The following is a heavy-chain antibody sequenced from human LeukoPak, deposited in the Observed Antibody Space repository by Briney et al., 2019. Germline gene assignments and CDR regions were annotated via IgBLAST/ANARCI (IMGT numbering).Heavy chain of an antibody. V-gene: IGHV4-59*01. CDR3: ARVGHSYGPYNWFDP. CDR2: IYYSGST. Sequence: SETLSLTCTVSGGSISSYYCSWIRQPPGKGLEWIGYIYYSGSTNYNPSLKSRVTISVDTSKNQFSLKLSSVTAADTAVYYCARVGHSYGPYNWFDPWGQGTLVTVSS. D-gene: IGHD5-18*01. J-gene: IGHJ5*02. CDR1: GGSISSYY.